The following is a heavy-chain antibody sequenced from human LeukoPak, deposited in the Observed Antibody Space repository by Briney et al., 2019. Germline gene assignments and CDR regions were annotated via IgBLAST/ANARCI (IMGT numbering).Heavy chain of an antibody. CDR3: AKDRGQSRYFDY. V-gene: IGHV3-53*01. CDR1: GFSFSTYA. Sequence: GGSLRLSCAASGFSFSTYAMSWVRRAPGKGLEWVSVIYSGGGTHYADSVKGRFTISRDNSKNTLYLQMNSLRAEDTAVYYCAKDRGQSRYFDYWGQGTLVTVSS. CDR2: IYSGGGT. J-gene: IGHJ4*02. D-gene: IGHD3-10*01.